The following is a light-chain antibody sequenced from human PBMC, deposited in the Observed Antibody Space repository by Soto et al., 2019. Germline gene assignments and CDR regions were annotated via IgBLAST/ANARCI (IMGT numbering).Light chain of an antibody. CDR1: QGINIY. Sequence: DIQMTQSPSSLSASVGDRVTITCRASQGINIYLAWYQQKPGKVPKLLIYVASTLQSGVPSRFSGSGSGTDFTLTISRLQPDDVATYYCQNYNTVPWTFGQGTKVEIK. V-gene: IGKV1-27*01. J-gene: IGKJ1*01. CDR2: VAS. CDR3: QNYNTVPWT.